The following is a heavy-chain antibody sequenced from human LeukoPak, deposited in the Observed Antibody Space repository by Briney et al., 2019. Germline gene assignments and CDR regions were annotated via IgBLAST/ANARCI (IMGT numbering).Heavy chain of an antibody. CDR1: GFTFGEYD. CDR3: AKVGVRGSYYTHYFDS. CDR2: TCWYSDNR. J-gene: IGHJ4*02. Sequence: GGSLRLTCAGSGFTFGEYDLHWVRPRPGKGPDRVSGTCWYSDNRGYAESVKGRFTISRDNDTHFVYLQMNSLRAEDTAFYYCAKVGVRGSYYTHYFDSWGQGTLVTVSS. D-gene: IGHD1-26*01. V-gene: IGHV3-9*01.